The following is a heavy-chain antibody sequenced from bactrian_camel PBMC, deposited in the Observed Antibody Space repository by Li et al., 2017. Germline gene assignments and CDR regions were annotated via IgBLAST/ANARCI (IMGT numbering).Heavy chain of an antibody. Sequence: HVQLVESGGGLVQPGGSLRLSCAASGFSFGSAYMTWVRQAPGKGLEWVSSTFADGQTTYYPASLKGRFTISKDNARKMLYLEIDSLRLEDTAVYYCATADRSERKQSYNGMDYWGNGTQVTVS. V-gene: IGHV3-2*01. CDR1: GFSFGSAY. CDR2: TFADGQTT. J-gene: IGHJ7*01.